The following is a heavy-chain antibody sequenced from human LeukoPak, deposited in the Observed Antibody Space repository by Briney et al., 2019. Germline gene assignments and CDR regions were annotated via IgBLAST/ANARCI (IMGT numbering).Heavy chain of an antibody. CDR3: AKAYSASMTPLEN. D-gene: IGHD2-21*01. CDR2: ISYDGTNK. Sequence: GGSLRLSCAASGFTFSDYAMHWVRQAPGKGLEWVAVISYDGTNKYYADSVRGRFTISRDHSNNTLYLQINNLRTEDTAIYSCAKAYSASMTPLENWGRGTLVTVSS. V-gene: IGHV3-30*18. CDR1: GFTFSDYA. J-gene: IGHJ4*02.